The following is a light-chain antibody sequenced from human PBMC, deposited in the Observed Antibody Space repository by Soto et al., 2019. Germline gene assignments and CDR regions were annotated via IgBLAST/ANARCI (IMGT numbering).Light chain of an antibody. J-gene: IGLJ3*02. CDR1: SSNIGNNY. CDR3: ATWDDSLSGPV. Sequence: QSALTQPPSASGTPGQRVTITCSGSSSNIGNNYVYWYQRLPGTAPKLLFYRNDQRPSGVPDRISASKSGTSASLAISGLRNEDEADYYCATWDDSLSGPVFGGGTKLTVL. V-gene: IGLV1-47*01. CDR2: RND.